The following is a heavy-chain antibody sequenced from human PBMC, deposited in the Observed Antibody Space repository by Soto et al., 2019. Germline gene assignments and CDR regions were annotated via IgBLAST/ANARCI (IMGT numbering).Heavy chain of an antibody. Sequence: GGSLRLSCAASGFRFRTRAMSWVRQAPGKGLEWVAPIRPGGDSTYYADSVKGRFAVSRDNSNVTLYLQMDSLRVEDTAIYYCTTHEEGAPWAGGFDSWGQGTLVTVSS. V-gene: IGHV3-23*01. CDR3: TTHEEGAPWAGGFDS. D-gene: IGHD1-26*01. CDR2: IRPGGDST. J-gene: IGHJ5*01. CDR1: GFRFRTRA.